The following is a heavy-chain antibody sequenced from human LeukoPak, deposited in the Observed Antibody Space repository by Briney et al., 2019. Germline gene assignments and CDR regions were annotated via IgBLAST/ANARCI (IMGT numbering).Heavy chain of an antibody. CDR3: AKDKADSYAFDI. CDR2: ITWNSGSR. D-gene: IGHD2-21*01. J-gene: IGHJ3*02. CDR1: GFTFNTYA. V-gene: IGHV3-9*03. Sequence: GGSLRLSCAASGFTFNTYAMHWVRQAPGKALEWVSTITWNSGSRDYADSVKGRFTISRDNAKNSLYLQMNSLRDEDMALYYCAKDKADSYAFDIWGQGTMVTVSS.